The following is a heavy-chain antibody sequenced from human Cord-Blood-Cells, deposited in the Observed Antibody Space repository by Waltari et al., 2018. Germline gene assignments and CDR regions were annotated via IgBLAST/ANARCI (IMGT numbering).Heavy chain of an antibody. CDR3: AAGMAAAGTRWFDP. Sequence: QLQLQESGPGLVKPSETLSLTCTVSVGSISSSSYYWGWTRQPPGKGLEWIGSIYYSGGTYYNPSLKSRVTISVDTSKNQFSLKLSSVTAADTAVYYCAAGMAAAGTRWFDPWGQGTLVTVSS. J-gene: IGHJ5*02. CDR1: VGSISSSSYY. CDR2: IYYSGGT. V-gene: IGHV4-39*01. D-gene: IGHD6-13*01.